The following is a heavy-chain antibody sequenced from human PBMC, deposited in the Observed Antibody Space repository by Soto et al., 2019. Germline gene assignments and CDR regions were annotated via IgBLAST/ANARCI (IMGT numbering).Heavy chain of an antibody. CDR2: IFASGST. V-gene: IGHV4-4*07. Sequence: PETLRVTNTVSGGFISSYYWRVSRHSAGKGLEWIGRIFASGSTNYNPSLKSRVTMSVDTSKKYFSLKLTSLTAADTAVYYCPRGFGDYGNYIYLDSWGQGAQVTVS. J-gene: IGHJ4*02. D-gene: IGHD4-17*01. CDR1: GGFISSYY. CDR3: PRGFGDYGNYIYLDS.